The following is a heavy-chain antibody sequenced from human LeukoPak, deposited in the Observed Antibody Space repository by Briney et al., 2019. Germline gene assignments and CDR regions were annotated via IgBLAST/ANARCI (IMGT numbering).Heavy chain of an antibody. CDR1: GFTFSSYA. V-gene: IGHV3-30-3*01. Sequence: GGSLRLSCAASGFTFSSYAMHWVRQAPGKGLEWVAVISYDGSNKYYADSVKGRFTISRDNSKNTLFLQMNSLRAEDTAVYYCAKDYLLFMVYARFFDYWGQGTLVTVSS. CDR2: ISYDGSNK. D-gene: IGHD2-8*01. J-gene: IGHJ4*02. CDR3: AKDYLLFMVYARFFDY.